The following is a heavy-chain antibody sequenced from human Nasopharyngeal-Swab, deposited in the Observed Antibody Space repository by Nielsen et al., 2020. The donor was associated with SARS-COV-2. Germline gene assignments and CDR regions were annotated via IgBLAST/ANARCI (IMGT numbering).Heavy chain of an antibody. CDR3: ANEEVPNDY. CDR1: GAFIRVVTW. CDR2: IHHSGYS. V-gene: IGHV4/OR15-8*01. Sequence: SAMLSVTCIVCGAFIRVVTWGGWVRQPPGRGLEWIGEIHHSGYSNYNSSLMSRVAISVDKSKNQFSLTLRFLTAADTAVYYCANEEVPNDYWGQGTLGTVSS. J-gene: IGHJ4*02.